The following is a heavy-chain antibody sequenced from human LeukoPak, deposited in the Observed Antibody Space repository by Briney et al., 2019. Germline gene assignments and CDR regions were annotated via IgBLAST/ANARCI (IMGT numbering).Heavy chain of an antibody. CDR2: INQSGGT. D-gene: IGHD3-16*01. CDR1: GGSFSGYY. Sequence: PSETLSLTCAVYGGSFSGYYWSWIRQPPGKGLEWIGEINQSGGTNYNPSLKSRVTISVDESENQFSLKLTSVTGADTAVYYCAKEDYDYGAFDIWGQGTMVTVSS. CDR3: AKEDYDYGAFDI. V-gene: IGHV4-34*01. J-gene: IGHJ3*02.